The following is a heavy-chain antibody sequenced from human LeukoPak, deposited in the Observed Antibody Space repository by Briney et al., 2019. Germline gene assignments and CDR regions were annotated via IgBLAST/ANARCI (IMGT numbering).Heavy chain of an antibody. J-gene: IGHJ5*02. CDR1: GGSFSGYY. CDR3: AGQNDDYGDYAAGNWFDP. Sequence: PSETLSLTCAVYGGSFSGYYWSWIRQPPGKGLEWIGEINHSGSTNYNPSLKSRVTISVDTSKNQFSLKLSSVTAADTAVYYCAGQNDDYGDYAAGNWFDPWGQGTLVTVSS. CDR2: INHSGST. V-gene: IGHV4-34*01. D-gene: IGHD4-17*01.